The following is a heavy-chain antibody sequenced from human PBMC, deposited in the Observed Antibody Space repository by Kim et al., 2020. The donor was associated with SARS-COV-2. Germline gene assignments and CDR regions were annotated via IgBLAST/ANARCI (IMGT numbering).Heavy chain of an antibody. Sequence: SETLSLTCAVYGGSFSGYYWSWIRQPPGKGLEWIGEINHSGSTNYNPSLKSRVTISVDTSKNQFSLKLSSVTAADTAVYYCATIARVGYCSSTSCPYFFDYWGQGTLVTVSS. CDR3: ATIARVGYCSSTSCPYFFDY. CDR1: GGSFSGYY. D-gene: IGHD2-2*01. V-gene: IGHV4-34*01. CDR2: INHSGST. J-gene: IGHJ4*02.